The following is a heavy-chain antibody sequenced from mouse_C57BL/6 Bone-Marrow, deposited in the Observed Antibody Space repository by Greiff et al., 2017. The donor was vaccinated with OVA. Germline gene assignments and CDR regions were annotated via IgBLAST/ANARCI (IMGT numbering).Heavy chain of an antibody. CDR2: ISDGGSYT. Sequence: EVQLVESGGGLVKPGGSLKLSCAASGFTFSSYAMSWVRQTPEKRLEWVATISDGGSYTYYPDNVKGRFTISRDNAKNTLYLQMSHLTSEDTAMYYCARDSALLRLDYWGQGTTLTVSS. D-gene: IGHD1-2*01. CDR1: GFTFSSYA. V-gene: IGHV5-4*01. CDR3: ARDSALLRLDY. J-gene: IGHJ2*01.